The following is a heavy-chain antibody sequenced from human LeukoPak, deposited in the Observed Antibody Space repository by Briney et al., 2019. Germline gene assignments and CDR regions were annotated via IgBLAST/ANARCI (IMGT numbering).Heavy chain of an antibody. CDR3: ARGGTYYYDSSGYYFHDAFDI. V-gene: IGHV1-69*01. Sequence: GASVKVSCKASGGTFSSYAISWVRQAPGQGLEWMGGIIPIFGTANYAQKFQGRVTITADESTSTAYMELSSLRSEDTAVYYCARGGTYYYDSSGYYFHDAFDIWGQGTMVTISS. CDR2: IIPIFGTA. CDR1: GGTFSSYA. J-gene: IGHJ3*02. D-gene: IGHD3-22*01.